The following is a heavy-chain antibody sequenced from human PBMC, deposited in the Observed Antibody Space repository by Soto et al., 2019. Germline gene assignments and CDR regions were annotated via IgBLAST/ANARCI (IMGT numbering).Heavy chain of an antibody. CDR3: VRDVYDGQYYYGMDV. D-gene: IGHD3-22*01. CDR2: INSDESMT. J-gene: IGHJ6*02. Sequence: PGGSLRLSCAASGYTFSRYWMHWVRQAPGKGLAWVSRINSDESMTAYADSVKGRFTISRDNAKNTLYLQMNSLRAEDAAVYYYVRDVYDGQYYYGMDVWGHGTTVTVSS. CDR1: GYTFSRYW. V-gene: IGHV3-74*01.